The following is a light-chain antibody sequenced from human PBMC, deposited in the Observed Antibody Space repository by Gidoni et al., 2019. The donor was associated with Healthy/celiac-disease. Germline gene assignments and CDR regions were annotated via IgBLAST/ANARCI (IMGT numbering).Light chain of an antibody. CDR1: SSNIGAGYD. Sequence: QSVLTQPPSVSGAPGQRVTISCTGSSSNIGAGYDVHWYQQLPGTAPKLLIYGNSNRPSGVPDRFSGSKSGTSASLAITVLQAEDEADYYCQSYDSSLSGPLMVFGTGTKVTVL. CDR3: QSYDSSLSGPLMV. J-gene: IGLJ1*01. CDR2: GNS. V-gene: IGLV1-40*01.